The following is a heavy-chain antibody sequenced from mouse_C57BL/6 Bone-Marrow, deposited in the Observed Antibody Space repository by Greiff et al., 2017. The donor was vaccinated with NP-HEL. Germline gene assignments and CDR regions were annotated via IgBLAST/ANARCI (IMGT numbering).Heavy chain of an antibody. CDR2: INSDGGST. J-gene: IGHJ3*01. Sequence: EVMLVESGGGLVQPGESLKLSCESYEYEFPSYDMSWVRKTPEKRLELVGVINSDGGSTYYPATMERRFNNSRHNTNKTLYLQMSSLRSDDTALYYCARHDALAYWGQGTLVTVSA. V-gene: IGHV5-2*01. D-gene: IGHD2-3*01. CDR1: EYEFPSYD. CDR3: ARHDALAY.